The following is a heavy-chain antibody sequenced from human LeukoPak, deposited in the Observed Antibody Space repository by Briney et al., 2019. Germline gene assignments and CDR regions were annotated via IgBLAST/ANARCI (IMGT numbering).Heavy chain of an antibody. CDR2: INHSGST. V-gene: IGHV4-34*01. D-gene: IGHD3-22*01. J-gene: IGHJ1*01. Sequence: SETLSLTCAVYGGSFSGYYWSWIRQPPGKGLEWIGEINHSGSTNYNPSLKSRVTISVDTSKNQFSLKLSSVTAADTAVYYCARAQWLLLRGYFQHWGQGTLVTVSS. CDR1: GGSFSGYY. CDR3: ARAQWLLLRGYFQH.